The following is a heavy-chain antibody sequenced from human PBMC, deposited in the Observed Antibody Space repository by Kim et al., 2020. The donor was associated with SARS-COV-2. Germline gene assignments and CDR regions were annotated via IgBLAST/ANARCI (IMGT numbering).Heavy chain of an antibody. Sequence: GSTYYNPSLKSRVTISVDTSKNQFSLKLSSVTAADTAVYYCARGLATEDYWGQGTLVTVSS. V-gene: IGHV4-31*02. D-gene: IGHD5-12*01. J-gene: IGHJ4*02. CDR2: GST. CDR3: ARGLATEDY.